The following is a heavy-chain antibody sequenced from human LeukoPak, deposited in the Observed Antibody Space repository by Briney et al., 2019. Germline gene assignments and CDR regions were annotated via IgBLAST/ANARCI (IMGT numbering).Heavy chain of an antibody. J-gene: IGHJ5*02. CDR3: AKDRHAPGRYCSSVTCFPFYP. D-gene: IGHD2-2*01. V-gene: IGHV3-23*01. CDR2: ISGSGGST. CDR1: GFTFSSYD. Sequence: GRSLRLSCAASGFTFSSYDMSWVRQAPGKGLEWVSGISGSGGSTYYADSVKGRFTISRDNSKSTLYLQMNSLRAEDTAVYYCAKDRHAPGRYCSSVTCFPFYPWGQGTLVTVSS.